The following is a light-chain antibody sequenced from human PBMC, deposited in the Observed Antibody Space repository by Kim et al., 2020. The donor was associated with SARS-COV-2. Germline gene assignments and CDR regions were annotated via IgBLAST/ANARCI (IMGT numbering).Light chain of an antibody. J-gene: IGLJ1*01. CDR3: TSFTTSNTYV. Sequence: QSALTQPASVSGSPGQSITISCTGTSSDIGVYNYVSWYQQHPGKAPKLIIFDVSRRPSGVSNHFSGSKSGNTASLTISGLQAEDEADYFCTSFTTSNTYVCGTGTKVTDL. CDR2: DVS. V-gene: IGLV2-14*03. CDR1: SSDIGVYNY.